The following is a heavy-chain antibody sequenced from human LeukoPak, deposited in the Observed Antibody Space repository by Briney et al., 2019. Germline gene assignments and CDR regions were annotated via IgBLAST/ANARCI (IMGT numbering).Heavy chain of an antibody. V-gene: IGHV3-23*01. Sequence: GGSLRLSCAASGFTFSSYAMSWVRQAPGKGLEWVSAISGSGGSTYYAESVKGRFTISRDNSKNTLYLQMNSLRAEDTAVYYCAKAPLFVVGARNYFDYWGQGTLVTVSS. J-gene: IGHJ4*02. CDR3: AKAPLFVVGARNYFDY. CDR1: GFTFSSYA. D-gene: IGHD1-26*01. CDR2: ISGSGGST.